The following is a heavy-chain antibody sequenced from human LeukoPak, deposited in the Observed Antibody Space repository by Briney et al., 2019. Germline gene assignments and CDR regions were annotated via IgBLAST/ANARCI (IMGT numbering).Heavy chain of an antibody. CDR3: SRQGSFDWPSDY. CDR1: GFTFSNYY. V-gene: IGHV3-11*01. Sequence: PGGSLRLSCAASGFTFSNYYMSWVRQAPGKGLGWVSYISSSGSTINYAASVKGRFTTSRDNAKNSLYLQMNSLRAEDTAVYYCSRQGSFDWPSDYWGQGTLVTVSS. CDR2: ISSSGSTI. J-gene: IGHJ4*02. D-gene: IGHD3-9*01.